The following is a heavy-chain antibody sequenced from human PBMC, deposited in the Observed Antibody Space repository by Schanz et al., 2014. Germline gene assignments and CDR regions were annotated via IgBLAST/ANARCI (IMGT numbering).Heavy chain of an antibody. V-gene: IGHV1-69*04. J-gene: IGHJ3*02. CDR1: GGTFSSYA. Sequence: VQLEQSGAEVKKPGSPVKVSCKSSGGTFSSYAISWVRQAPGQGLEWMGRIIPILGIATYAQKFQGRLTITADKSTSTAYMELSSLRAEDSAVYYCAKVGPYSGSLGAFDIWGQGTMVTGSS. D-gene: IGHD1-26*01. CDR3: AKVGPYSGSLGAFDI. CDR2: IIPILGIA.